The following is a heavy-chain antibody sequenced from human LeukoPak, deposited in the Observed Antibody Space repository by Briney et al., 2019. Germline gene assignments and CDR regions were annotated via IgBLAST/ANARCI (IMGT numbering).Heavy chain of an antibody. V-gene: IGHV1-2*02. CDR2: INPNSGGT. CDR3: ARGYYDSSNYEYFQH. J-gene: IGHJ1*01. CDR1: GYTFSGYY. D-gene: IGHD3-22*01. Sequence: ASVKGSCKASGYTFSGYYLHWVRQAPGQGLEWMGWINPNSGGTNSAQKFQGRVTMTRDTSIITAYMELSRLRSDDTAVYFCARGYYDSSNYEYFQHWGQGTLVTVSS.